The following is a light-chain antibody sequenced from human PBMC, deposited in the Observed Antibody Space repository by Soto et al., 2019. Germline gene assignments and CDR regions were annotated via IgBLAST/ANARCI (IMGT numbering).Light chain of an antibody. V-gene: IGLV3-21*04. CDR2: YDS. CDR3: QVWDSSSDRDVV. CDR1: HIGSKS. Sequence: SYELTQPPSVSVAPGKTARITCGGNHIGSKSVHWYQQKPGQAPVLVIYYDSDRTSGSPERFSGSHSGNTATLTISRVEAGDEAEYYCQVWDSSSDRDVVFCGGTKLTVL. J-gene: IGLJ2*01.